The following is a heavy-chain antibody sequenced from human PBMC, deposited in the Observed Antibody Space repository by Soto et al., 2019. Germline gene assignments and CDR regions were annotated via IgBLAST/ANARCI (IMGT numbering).Heavy chain of an antibody. CDR1: GFTSSSYA. CDR3: AKDRSPGYYGSGSYYTR. J-gene: IGHJ4*02. D-gene: IGHD3-10*01. V-gene: IGHV3-23*01. Sequence: PGGSRRLSCAASGFTSSSYAMSWVRQAPGNGLEWVSAISGSGGSTYYADSVKGRFTISRDNSKNTLYLQMNSLRAEDTAVYYCAKDRSPGYYGSGSYYTRWGQGTLVTVYS. CDR2: ISGSGGST.